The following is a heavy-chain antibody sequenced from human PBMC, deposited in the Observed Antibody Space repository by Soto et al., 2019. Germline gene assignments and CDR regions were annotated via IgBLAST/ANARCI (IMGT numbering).Heavy chain of an antibody. J-gene: IGHJ4*02. D-gene: IGHD2-2*01. CDR1: MGAIRSVGYS. CDR3: VTYGNQVVPIRPLGY. CDR2: IYHSGST. Sequence: SETLSLTCSISMGAIRSVGYSWYWIRQPPGKGLEWFGYIYHSGSTYYNPSLKSTVPISIDRSKNQFSLNLSSVAYADMGVYYSVTYGNQVVPIRPLGYWGEGTLVTVSS. V-gene: IGHV4-30-2*01.